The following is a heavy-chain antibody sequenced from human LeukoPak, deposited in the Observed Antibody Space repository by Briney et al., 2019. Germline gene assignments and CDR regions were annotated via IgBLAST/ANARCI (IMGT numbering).Heavy chain of an antibody. J-gene: IGHJ3*02. CDR2: GST. V-gene: IGHV4-59*01. D-gene: IGHD3-9*01. CDR3: ARVGRYQDAFDI. CDR1: GGSISTYY. Sequence: SETLSLTCTVSGGSISTYYWSWIRQPPGKGLEWISGSTNYNPSLKSRVTISVDTSKNQFSLKLNSVTAADTAVYYCARVGRYQDAFDIWGQGTVVTVSS.